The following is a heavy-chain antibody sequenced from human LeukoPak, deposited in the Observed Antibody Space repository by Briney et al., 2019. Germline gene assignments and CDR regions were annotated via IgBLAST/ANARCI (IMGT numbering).Heavy chain of an antibody. D-gene: IGHD4-11*01. V-gene: IGHV1-18*01. Sequence: ASVKVSCKASGYTFTSYGISWVRQAPGQGLEWMGWISAYNGNTNYAQKLQGRVTMITDTSTSTAYMELRSLRSVDTAVYYCARDMTTVTKRIRGPIDYWGQGTLVTVSS. CDR3: ARDMTTVTKRIRGPIDY. J-gene: IGHJ4*02. CDR2: ISAYNGNT. CDR1: GYTFTSYG.